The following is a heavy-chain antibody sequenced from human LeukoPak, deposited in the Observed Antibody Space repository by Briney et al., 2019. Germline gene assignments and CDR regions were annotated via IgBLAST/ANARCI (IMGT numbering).Heavy chain of an antibody. Sequence: PSETLSLTCTVSGYSISSGYYWGWIRQPPGKGLEWIGSIYHSGSTYYNPSLKSRVTISVDTSKNQFSLKLSSVTAADTAVYYCASPSRGRFGEFFFDYWGQGTLVTVSS. D-gene: IGHD3-10*01. CDR1: GYSISSGYY. V-gene: IGHV4-38-2*02. CDR3: ASPSRGRFGEFFFDY. CDR2: IYHSGST. J-gene: IGHJ4*02.